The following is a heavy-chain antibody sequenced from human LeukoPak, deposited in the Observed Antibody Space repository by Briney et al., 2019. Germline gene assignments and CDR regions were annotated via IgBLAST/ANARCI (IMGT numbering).Heavy chain of an antibody. CDR3: ARSSLGGGGDY. D-gene: IGHD2-15*01. Sequence: NTDGSIISYADSVKGRFTISRDNAKNTLYLQMNSLRVEDTAVYYCARSSLGGGGDYWGQGTLVTVSS. J-gene: IGHJ4*02. V-gene: IGHV3-74*01. CDR2: NTDGSII.